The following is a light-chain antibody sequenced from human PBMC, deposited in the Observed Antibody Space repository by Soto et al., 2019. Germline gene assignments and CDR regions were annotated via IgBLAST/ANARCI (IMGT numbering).Light chain of an antibody. CDR2: GAS. CDR1: QSVSSTY. J-gene: IGKJ1*01. V-gene: IGKV3-20*01. Sequence: EIVLTQSPGTLSFSPGERATLSCRASQSVSSTYLIWYQQKPGQAPRLLIYGASNRATGIPDRFSGSGSGRDFTLSISRLEPEDFAVYYCQQYVSSWTFGQGTKVDIK. CDR3: QQYVSSWT.